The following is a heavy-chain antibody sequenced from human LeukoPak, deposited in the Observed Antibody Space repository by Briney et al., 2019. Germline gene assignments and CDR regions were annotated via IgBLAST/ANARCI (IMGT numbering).Heavy chain of an antibody. CDR1: GFTFSSYG. Sequence: GGSLRLSCAASGFTFSSYGMHWVRQAPGKGLEWVAVIWYDGSNKYYADSVKGRFTISRDNSKNTLYLQMNSLRAEDTAVYYCARDQEIVVVAAAKYYYYYYGMDVWGQGTLVTVSS. D-gene: IGHD2-15*01. CDR3: ARDQEIVVVAAAKYYYYYYGMDV. CDR2: IWYDGSNK. V-gene: IGHV3-33*01. J-gene: IGHJ6*02.